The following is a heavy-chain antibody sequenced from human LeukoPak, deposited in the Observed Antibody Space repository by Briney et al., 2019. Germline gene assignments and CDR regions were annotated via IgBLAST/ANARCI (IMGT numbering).Heavy chain of an antibody. V-gene: IGHV1-69*13. CDR2: IIPIFGTA. D-gene: IGHD4-23*01. CDR3: ARLLQGWELNYYHSYMDV. Sequence: GASVKVSCKASGGTFSSYAISWVRQAPGQGLEWMGGIIPIFGTANYAQKFQGRVTITADESTSTAYMELSSLRSEDTAVYYCARLLQGWELNYYHSYMDVWGKGTTVTISS. J-gene: IGHJ6*03. CDR1: GGTFSSYA.